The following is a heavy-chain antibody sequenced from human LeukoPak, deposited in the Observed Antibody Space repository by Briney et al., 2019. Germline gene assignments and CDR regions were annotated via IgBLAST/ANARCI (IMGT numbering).Heavy chain of an antibody. CDR3: AKHTTMVRGVPAFDP. V-gene: IGHV3-30*18. J-gene: IGHJ5*02. Sequence: PGGSLRLSCAASGFTFSSYGMHWVRQAPGKGLEWVAVISYDGSNKYYADSMKGRFTISRDNSKNTLYLQMNSLRAEDTAVYYCAKHTTMVRGVPAFDPWGQGTLVTVSS. D-gene: IGHD3-10*01. CDR1: GFTFSSYG. CDR2: ISYDGSNK.